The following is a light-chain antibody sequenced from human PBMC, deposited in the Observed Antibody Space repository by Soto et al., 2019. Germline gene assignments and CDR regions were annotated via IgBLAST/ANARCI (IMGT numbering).Light chain of an antibody. CDR1: QGVGSK. Sequence: ETVMTQHPAILSVSPGETATLSFRASQGVGSKLAWYQHKPGQAPRLLILQASTRATGIPARFSGSGSGTDFTLTISNLQSEDFAIYYCKQHINWPLTFGGGTKVDIK. V-gene: IGKV3-15*01. CDR3: KQHINWPLT. J-gene: IGKJ4*01. CDR2: QAS.